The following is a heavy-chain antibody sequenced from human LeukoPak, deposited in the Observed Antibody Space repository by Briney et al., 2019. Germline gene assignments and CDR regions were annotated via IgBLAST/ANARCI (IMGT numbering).Heavy chain of an antibody. CDR3: ARDRFMVRGVMVGTFDL. D-gene: IGHD3-10*01. Sequence: PGRSLGLSCAASGFTFSDYAMHWVRQAPGKGLEWVTIIGYDGSNKYDADSVKGRFTIYRDNSKNMMFLQRISLRAEDTAVYYCARDRFMVRGVMVGTFDLWGEGKMATVSS. CDR2: IGYDGSNK. V-gene: IGHV3-33*01. J-gene: IGHJ3*01. CDR1: GFTFSDYA.